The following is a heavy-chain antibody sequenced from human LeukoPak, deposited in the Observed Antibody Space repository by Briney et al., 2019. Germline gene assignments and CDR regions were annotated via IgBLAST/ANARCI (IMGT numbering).Heavy chain of an antibody. CDR1: GFTFSTFA. V-gene: IGHV3-23*01. D-gene: IGHD3-22*01. J-gene: IGHJ4*02. Sequence: GGSLRLSCAVSGFTFSTFAMNWVRQAPGKGLEWVSSLSDSAVSSYYADSVKGRFTISRDNSKNTLYLQMNSLRAEDTATYYRAKAPDSSGFPSYFDSWGQGTLVAVSS. CDR3: AKAPDSSGFPSYFDS. CDR2: LSDSAVSS.